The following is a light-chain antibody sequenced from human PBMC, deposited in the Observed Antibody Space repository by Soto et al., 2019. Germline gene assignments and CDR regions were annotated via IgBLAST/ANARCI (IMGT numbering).Light chain of an antibody. CDR3: QSYDNSLSGSWV. CDR2: GNS. CDR1: SSNIGAGFD. Sequence: QSVLKQPPSVSGAPGPRVTISCTGSSSNIGAGFDVHWYHQIAGTAPKLLIYGNSNRPSGVPDRFSGSKSGTSASLAINGLQAEDEDHYYCQSYDNSLSGSWVFGGGTKLTVL. V-gene: IGLV1-40*01. J-gene: IGLJ3*02.